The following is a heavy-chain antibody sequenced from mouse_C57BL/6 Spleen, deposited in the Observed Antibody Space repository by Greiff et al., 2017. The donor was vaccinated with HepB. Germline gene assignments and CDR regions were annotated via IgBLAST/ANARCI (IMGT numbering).Heavy chain of an antibody. V-gene: IGHV7-3*01. CDR3: ARSLGDYFDY. D-gene: IGHD4-1*01. CDR1: GFTFTDYY. J-gene: IGHJ2*01. CDR2: IRNKANGYTT. Sequence: EVQRVESGGGLVQPGGSLSLSCAASGFTFTDYYMSWVRQPPGKALEWLGFIRNKANGYTTEYSASVKGRFTISRDNSQSILYLQMNALRAEDSATYYCARSLGDYFDYWGQGTTLTVSS.